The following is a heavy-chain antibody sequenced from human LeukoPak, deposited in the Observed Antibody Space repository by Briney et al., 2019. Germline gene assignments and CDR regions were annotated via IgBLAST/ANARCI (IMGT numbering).Heavy chain of an antibody. J-gene: IGHJ4*02. Sequence: SHTLSLTCTVSGDSVNSDAFYWSWIRQFPGKGLEWIGFIHYSGRTDYSPSLRSRITMSLDTSNNHFSQNMTSVTAADTAVYYCARATVTVSFDSWGQGTLVTVSS. CDR2: IHYSGRT. V-gene: IGHV4-31*03. D-gene: IGHD4-17*01. CDR1: GDSVNSDAFY. CDR3: ARATVTVSFDS.